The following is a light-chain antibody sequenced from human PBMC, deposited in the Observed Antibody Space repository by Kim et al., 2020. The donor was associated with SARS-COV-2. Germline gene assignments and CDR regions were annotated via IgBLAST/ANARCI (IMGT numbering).Light chain of an antibody. CDR1: KLGDKY. Sequence: VSPGQTDSITCSGDKLGDKYACWYQQKPGQSPVLVIHQDSKRPSGIPERFSGSNSGNTATLTISGTQAMDEADYYCQAWDSSTAVVFGGGTQLTVL. CDR2: QDS. V-gene: IGLV3-1*01. CDR3: QAWDSSTAVV. J-gene: IGLJ2*01.